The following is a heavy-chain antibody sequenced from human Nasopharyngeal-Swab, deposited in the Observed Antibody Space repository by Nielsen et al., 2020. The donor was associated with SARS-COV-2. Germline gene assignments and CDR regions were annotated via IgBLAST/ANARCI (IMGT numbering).Heavy chain of an antibody. J-gene: IGHJ6*03. CDR1: GYTFTSYA. V-gene: IGHV1-3*01. CDR3: ARDPTFIAAAGRQPNYYYYYMDV. CDR2: INAGNGNT. Sequence: ASVKVSCKASGYTFTSYAMHWVRQAPGQRLEWMGWINAGNGNTKYSQKFQGRVTITRDTSASTAYMELSSPRSEDTAVYYCARDPTFIAAAGRQPNYYYYYMDVWGKGTTVTVSS. D-gene: IGHD6-13*01.